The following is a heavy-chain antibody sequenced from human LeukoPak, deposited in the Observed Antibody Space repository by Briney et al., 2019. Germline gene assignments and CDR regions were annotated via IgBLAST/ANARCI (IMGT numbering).Heavy chain of an antibody. D-gene: IGHD4-17*01. V-gene: IGHV4-61*02. CDR1: GGSISSGSYY. Sequence: SETLSLTCTVSGGSISSGSYYWSWIRQPAGKGLEWIGRIYTSGSTHYNPSLKSRVTISVDTSKNQFSLKLSSVTAADTAVYYCARRYGDYYYYYYYMDVWGKGTTVTVSS. J-gene: IGHJ6*03. CDR2: IYTSGST. CDR3: ARRYGDYYYYYYYMDV.